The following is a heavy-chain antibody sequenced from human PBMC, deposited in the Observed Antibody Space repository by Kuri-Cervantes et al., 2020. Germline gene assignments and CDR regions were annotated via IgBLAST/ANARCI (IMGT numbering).Heavy chain of an antibody. CDR2: IGTAGDT. V-gene: IGHV3-13*01. Sequence: GGSLRLSCAASGFTFSSYDMHWVRQATGKGLEWVSAIGTAGDTYYPGSVKGRFTISRDNSKNTLYLQMNSLRAEDTAVYYCASRNGDYVDYWGQGTLVTVSS. CDR3: ASRNGDYVDY. D-gene: IGHD4-17*01. J-gene: IGHJ4*02. CDR1: GFTFSSYD.